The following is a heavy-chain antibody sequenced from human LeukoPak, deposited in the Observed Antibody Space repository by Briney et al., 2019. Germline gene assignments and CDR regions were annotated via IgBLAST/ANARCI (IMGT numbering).Heavy chain of an antibody. CDR3: ARDGASPYYDSSDY. V-gene: IGHV1-46*02. D-gene: IGHD3-22*01. J-gene: IGHJ4*02. Sequence: ASVKVSCKGSGYIFKNYGISWVRQAPGQGLEWMGIINPSGGSTSYAQKFQGRVTMTRDTSTSTAYMELRSLRSDDTAVYYCARDGASPYYDSSDYWGQGTLVTVSS. CDR2: INPSGGST. CDR1: GYIFKNYG.